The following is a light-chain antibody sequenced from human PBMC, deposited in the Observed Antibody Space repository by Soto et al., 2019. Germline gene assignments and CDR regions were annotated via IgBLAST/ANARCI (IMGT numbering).Light chain of an antibody. V-gene: IGKV3-20*01. J-gene: IGKJ4*01. CDR1: YLVSIYL. CDR2: GAS. Sequence: EIVLTQSPCTLSVSPGERVTISCRADYLVSIYLLSWYQQTPEQAPSLIINGASSRATGIPYRFSGSGSGTDFTLSISRLDPEDFAMYYCQQSGSFPLTFGGGTTVEIK. CDR3: QQSGSFPLT.